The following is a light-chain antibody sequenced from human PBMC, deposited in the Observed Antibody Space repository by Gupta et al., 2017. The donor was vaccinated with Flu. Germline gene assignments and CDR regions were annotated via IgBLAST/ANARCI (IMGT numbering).Light chain of an antibody. V-gene: IGKV1-39*01. CDR3: QQSNSTPKS. Sequence: DIQMTQSPSSLSASVGDRVTITCRASQSISSYFNWYQQKPVKAPKLLFYAATSLQSVVPSRFSGSGSGTDFTLTSSRLQPEDFATYYRQQSNSTPKSFGQGTKLEIK. J-gene: IGKJ2*03. CDR2: AAT. CDR1: QSISSY.